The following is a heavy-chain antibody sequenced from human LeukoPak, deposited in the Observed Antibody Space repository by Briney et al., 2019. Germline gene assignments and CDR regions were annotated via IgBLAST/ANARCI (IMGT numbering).Heavy chain of an antibody. D-gene: IGHD3-22*01. CDR1: GFTFSSYS. Sequence: GGSLRLSCAASGFTFSSYSMNWVRQAPGKGLEWVSSISSSSSSYIYYADSVKGRFTISRDNAKNSLYLQMNSLRAEDTAVYYCARDRSSGLRFDIWGQGTMVTVSS. V-gene: IGHV3-21*01. CDR2: ISSSSSSYI. CDR3: ARDRSSGLRFDI. J-gene: IGHJ3*02.